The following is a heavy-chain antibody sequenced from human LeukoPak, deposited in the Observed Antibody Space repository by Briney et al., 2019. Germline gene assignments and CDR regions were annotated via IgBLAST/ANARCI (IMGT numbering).Heavy chain of an antibody. J-gene: IGHJ4*02. D-gene: IGHD3-9*01. Sequence: GGSLRLSCAASGFTFSNYWMHWVRQVPGKGLVWVSRINSDGSITTYADSVKGRFTISRDNAKNTLYLHMTSLRAEDTAVYYCASSFDYLSPFDYWGQETLVTVSS. V-gene: IGHV3-74*01. CDR1: GFTFSNYW. CDR2: INSDGSIT. CDR3: ASSFDYLSPFDY.